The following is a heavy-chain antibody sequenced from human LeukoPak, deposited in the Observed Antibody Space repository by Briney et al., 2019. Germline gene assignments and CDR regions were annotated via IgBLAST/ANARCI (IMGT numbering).Heavy chain of an antibody. CDR1: GFTFSSYW. Sequence: GGSLRLSCAASGFTFSSYWMSWVRQAPGKGLEWVANIKRDGSEKYYVDSVKGRFTISRDNAKNSLYLQMNSLRAEEAAVYYCANSWGSGDYYYGMDVWGQGTTVTVSS. D-gene: IGHD7-27*01. V-gene: IGHV3-7*02. CDR2: IKRDGSEK. J-gene: IGHJ6*02. CDR3: ANSWGSGDYYYGMDV.